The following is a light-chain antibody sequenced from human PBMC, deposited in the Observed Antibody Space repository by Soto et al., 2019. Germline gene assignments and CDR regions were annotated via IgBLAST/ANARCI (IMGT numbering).Light chain of an antibody. CDR1: QTISSW. CDR2: KAS. CDR3: QQYNSYPII. V-gene: IGKV1-5*03. J-gene: IGKJ5*01. Sequence: DIQMTQSPSTLSASVGDRVTITCRASQTISSWLAWYQQKPGKAPKLLIYKASNLESGVPSRFSGSGSGTEFTLTISSLQPDDFATYYCQQYNSYPIIFGQGTRLEIK.